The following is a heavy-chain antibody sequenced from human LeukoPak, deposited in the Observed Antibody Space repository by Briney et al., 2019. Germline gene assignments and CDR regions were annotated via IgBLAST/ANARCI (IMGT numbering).Heavy chain of an antibody. CDR1: GGSISSYY. D-gene: IGHD3-16*02. J-gene: IGHJ4*02. CDR3: ASTRPYDYVWGSYRYTFDY. CDR2: IYYSGST. Sequence: SETLSLTCTVSGGSISSYYWSWIRQPPGKGLEWIGYIYYSGSTNYNPSLKSRVTISVDTSKNQFSLKLSSVTAADTAVYYCASTRPYDYVWGSYRYTFDYWGQGTLVTVSS. V-gene: IGHV4-59*01.